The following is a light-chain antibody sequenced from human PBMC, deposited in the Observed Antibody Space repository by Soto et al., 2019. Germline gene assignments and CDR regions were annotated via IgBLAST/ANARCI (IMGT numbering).Light chain of an antibody. J-gene: IGLJ1*01. V-gene: IGLV2-8*01. CDR1: SSDVGGYNY. CDR2: EVT. CDR3: SSFTSRFTFV. Sequence: QSVLTQPPSASGSPGQSVAISCTGTSSDVGGYNYVSWYQQHPGKAPKLMISEVTNRPSGVSDRFSGSKSGNTASLTISGLQAEDEADYYCSSFTSRFTFVFGTGTKVTVL.